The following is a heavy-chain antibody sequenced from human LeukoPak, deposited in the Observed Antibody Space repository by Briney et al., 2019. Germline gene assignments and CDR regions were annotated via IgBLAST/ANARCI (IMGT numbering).Heavy chain of an antibody. CDR3: ARGGLPGVRDSSRGGYNWFDP. D-gene: IGHD6-13*01. Sequence: PWASVKVSCKASGYTFTGYYMHWVRQAPGQGREWMGWINPNSGGTNYAQKFQGRVTMTTNTSTSTAYMELRSLRCGDPAVYYCARGGLPGVRDSSRGGYNWFDPWGQGTLVTVSS. CDR1: GYTFTGYY. J-gene: IGHJ5*02. V-gene: IGHV1-2*02. CDR2: INPNSGGT.